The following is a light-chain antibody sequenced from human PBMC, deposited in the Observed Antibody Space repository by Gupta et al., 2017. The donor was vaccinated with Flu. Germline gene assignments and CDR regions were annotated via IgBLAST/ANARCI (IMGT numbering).Light chain of an antibody. CDR1: NMGTQG. Sequence: GEKAKITCGGDNMGTQGVHWYQQEPGQAPVLVVYDDSDRPSGIPERFSCENAGITATRTVSRVEAGDEADYYCQGWHTSRNRVFGGGTKLTVL. V-gene: IGLV3-21*02. CDR3: QGWHTSRNRV. J-gene: IGLJ2*01. CDR2: DDS.